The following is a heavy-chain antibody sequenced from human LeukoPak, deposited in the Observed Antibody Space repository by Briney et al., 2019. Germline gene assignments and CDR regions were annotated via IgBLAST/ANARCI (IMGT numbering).Heavy chain of an antibody. V-gene: IGHV4-59*08. CDR2: IYYSGST. Sequence: SVTLSLTCTVSGDSISNYYWSWIRQPPGKGLEWIGFIYYSGSTNYNPSLRSRVTISVDTSKNQFSLKLSSVTAADTAVYYCARHWGDSPNHSDDLYAFDIWGQGTMVTVSS. CDR3: ARHWGDSPNHSDDLYAFDI. CDR1: GDSISNYY. J-gene: IGHJ3*02. D-gene: IGHD1-14*01.